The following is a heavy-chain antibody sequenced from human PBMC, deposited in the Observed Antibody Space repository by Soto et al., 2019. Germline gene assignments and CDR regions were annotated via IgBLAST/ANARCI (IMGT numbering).Heavy chain of an antibody. V-gene: IGHV4-30-2*01. J-gene: IGHJ6*02. Sequence: QLQLQESGSGLVKPSQTLSLTCAVSGGSISSGGYSWSWIRQPPGKGLEWIGYIYHSGSTYYNPALQSRVPIARARSKHPFSLELSSGTAADKAGDYCPARGPLPTAGNGEYYSYGMDVWGQGTTVTVSS. CDR1: GGSISSGGYS. CDR2: IYHSGST. CDR3: PARGPLPTAGNGEYYSYGMDV. D-gene: IGHD1-26*01.